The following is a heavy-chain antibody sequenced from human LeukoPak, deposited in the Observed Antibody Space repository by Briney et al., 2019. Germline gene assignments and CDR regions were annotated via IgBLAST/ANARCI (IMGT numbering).Heavy chain of an antibody. D-gene: IGHD5-18*01. CDR1: GFTFSSYA. V-gene: IGHV3-64*01. CDR2: ISSNGGST. J-gene: IGHJ6*02. Sequence: GGSLRLSCAASGFTFSSYAMHWVRQAPGKGLEYVSAISSNGGSTYYANSVKGRFTISRDNSKNTLYLQMGSLRAEDMAVYYCARDLGAMVSGYYYYGMDVWGQGTTVTVSS. CDR3: ARDLGAMVSGYYYYGMDV.